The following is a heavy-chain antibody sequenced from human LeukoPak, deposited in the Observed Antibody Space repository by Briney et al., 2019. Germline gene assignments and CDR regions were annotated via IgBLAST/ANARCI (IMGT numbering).Heavy chain of an antibody. CDR2: ISSSSSTI. J-gene: IGHJ4*02. D-gene: IGHD3-22*01. CDR1: GFTFSSYS. CDR3: ASSNYYDSSGYDRYFDY. V-gene: IGHV3-48*01. Sequence: PGGSLRLSCAASGFTFSSYSTNWVRQAPGKGLEWVSYISSSSSTIYYADSVKGRFTISRDNAKNSLYLQMNSLRAEDTAVYYCASSNYYDSSGYDRYFDYWGQGTLVTVSS.